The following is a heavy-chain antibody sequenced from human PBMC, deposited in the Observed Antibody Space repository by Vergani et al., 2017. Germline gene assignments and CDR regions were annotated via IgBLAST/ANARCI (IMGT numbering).Heavy chain of an antibody. Sequence: QVQLVQSGAEVKKPGASVKVSCKASGYTFTSYYMHWVRQAPGQGLEWMGIINPSGGSTSYAQKFQGRVTMTRDTSTSTVYTELSSLRSEDTAVYYCASPRGLWFGELPPYYYYGMDVWGQGTTVTVSS. J-gene: IGHJ6*02. CDR1: GYTFTSYY. D-gene: IGHD3-10*01. CDR3: ASPRGLWFGELPPYYYYGMDV. V-gene: IGHV1-46*03. CDR2: INPSGGST.